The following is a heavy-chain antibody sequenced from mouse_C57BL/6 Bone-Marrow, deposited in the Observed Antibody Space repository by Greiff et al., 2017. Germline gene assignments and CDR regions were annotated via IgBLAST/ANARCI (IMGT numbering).Heavy chain of an antibody. CDR3: ARNDYSYAMDY. CDR2: IHPNSGST. J-gene: IGHJ4*01. Sequence: QLQQPGAALVKPGASVKLSCKASGYTFTSYWIHWVKQRPGQGLEWIGMIHPNSGSTNYNEKFKSKATLTVDKSSSTAYMQLSSLTSEDSAVYYCARNDYSYAMDYWGQGTSVTVSS. D-gene: IGHD2-12*01. V-gene: IGHV1-64*01. CDR1: GYTFTSYW.